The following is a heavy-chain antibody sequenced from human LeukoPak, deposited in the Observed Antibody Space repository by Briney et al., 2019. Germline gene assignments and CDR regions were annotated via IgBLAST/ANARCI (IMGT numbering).Heavy chain of an antibody. V-gene: IGHV1-2*02. CDR2: INPNSGGT. Sequence: ASVKVSCKASGYTFTSYGISWVRQAPGQGLEWMGWINPNSGGTNYAQKFQGRVTMTRDTSISTVYMELSRLRSDDTAVYYCARDHSYGYYYYYMDVWGKGTTVTVSS. CDR3: ARDHSYGYYYYYMDV. CDR1: GYTFTSYG. D-gene: IGHD5-18*01. J-gene: IGHJ6*03.